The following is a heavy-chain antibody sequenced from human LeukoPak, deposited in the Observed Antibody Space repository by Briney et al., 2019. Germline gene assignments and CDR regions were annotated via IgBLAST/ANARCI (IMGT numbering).Heavy chain of an antibody. CDR1: GVSISSGDYY. Sequence: ASETLSLTCTVSGVSISSGDYYWSWIRQPPGKGLEWIGYIYYSGSTYYNPSLKSRVTISVDTSKNQFSLKLSSVTAADTAVYYCARSGRHYYDSSGYYPPDAFDIWGQGTMVTVSS. CDR2: IYYSGST. CDR3: ARSGRHYYDSSGYYPPDAFDI. J-gene: IGHJ3*02. V-gene: IGHV4-30-4*01. D-gene: IGHD3-22*01.